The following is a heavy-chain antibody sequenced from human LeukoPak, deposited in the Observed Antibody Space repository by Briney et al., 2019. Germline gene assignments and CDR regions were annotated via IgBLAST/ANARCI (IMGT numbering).Heavy chain of an antibody. J-gene: IGHJ4*02. CDR1: GGSISSYY. CDR2: IYYSGST. Sequence: SETLSLTCTVSGGSISSYYWSWIRQPPGKGLEWIGYIYYSGSTNYNPSLKSRVTISVDTSKNQFSLKLSSVTAADTAVYYCARHFRGSYPRFDYWGQGTLVTVSS. V-gene: IGHV4-59*08. CDR3: ARHFRGSYPRFDY. D-gene: IGHD1-26*01.